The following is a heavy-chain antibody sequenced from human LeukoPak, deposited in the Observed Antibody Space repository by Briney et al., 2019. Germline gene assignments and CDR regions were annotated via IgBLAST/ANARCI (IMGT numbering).Heavy chain of an antibody. CDR3: ARAPNYYDSSGYYYWFDP. J-gene: IGHJ5*02. D-gene: IGHD3-22*01. CDR1: GYTFTGYY. Sequence: ASVKVSCKASGYTFTGYYMHWVRQAPGQGLQWMGWINPNSGGTNYAQKFQGRVTMTRDTSISTAYMGLSRLRSDDTAVYYCARAPNYYDSSGYYYWFDPWGQGTLVTVSS. V-gene: IGHV1-2*02. CDR2: INPNSGGT.